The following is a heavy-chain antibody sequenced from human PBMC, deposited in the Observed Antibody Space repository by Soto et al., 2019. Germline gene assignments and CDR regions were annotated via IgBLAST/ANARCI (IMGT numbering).Heavy chain of an antibody. D-gene: IGHD3-10*01. CDR1: GGSISSSSYY. V-gene: IGHV4-39*01. CDR2: IYYSGST. Sequence: QLQLQESGPGLVKPSETLSLTCTVSGGSISSSSYYWGWIRQPPGKGLEWIGSIYYSGSTYYNPSLKSRVTISVDTSKNQFSLKLSSVTAADTAVYYCARHRGDGYNNAYYFDYWGQGTLVTVSS. J-gene: IGHJ4*02. CDR3: ARHRGDGYNNAYYFDY.